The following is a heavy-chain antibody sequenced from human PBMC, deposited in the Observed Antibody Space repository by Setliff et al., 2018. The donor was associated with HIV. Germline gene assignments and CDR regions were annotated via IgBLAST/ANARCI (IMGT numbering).Heavy chain of an antibody. D-gene: IGHD6-13*01. Sequence: PGGSLRLSCAASGFTVSSNYAMSWVRQAPGKGLEWVSGISGSAGTTYYADSVKGRFTISRDNSKKTLYLQMNSLRAEDTAVYYCAKDHATSSWFTALLDYWGQGALVTVSS. J-gene: IGHJ4*02. CDR3: AKDHATSSWFTALLDY. V-gene: IGHV3-23*01. CDR1: GFTVSSNYA. CDR2: ISGSAGTT.